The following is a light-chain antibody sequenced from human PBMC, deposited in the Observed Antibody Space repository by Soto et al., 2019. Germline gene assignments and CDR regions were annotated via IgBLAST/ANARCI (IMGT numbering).Light chain of an antibody. J-gene: IGLJ2*01. Sequence: QAVVTQEPSFSVSPGGTVTLTCGLTSGSFSTSYYPSWYQQTPGQAPRTLIYSTNTRSSGVPDRFSGSTLGNKAAPTITGPQGDYDFHYDCAFLRGKDIIIFGGGTKLPVL. CDR3: AFLRGKDIII. V-gene: IGLV8-61*01. CDR1: SGSFSTSYY. CDR2: STN.